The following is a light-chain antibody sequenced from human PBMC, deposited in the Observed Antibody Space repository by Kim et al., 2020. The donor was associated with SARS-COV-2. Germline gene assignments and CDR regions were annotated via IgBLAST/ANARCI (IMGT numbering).Light chain of an antibody. CDR2: EDN. V-gene: IGLV6-57*03. J-gene: IGLJ3*02. Sequence: KTVTISCTRGRGSIASNYVQWYQQRPGSAPTTVIYEDNQRPSGVPDRFSGSIDSSSNSASLTISGLKTEDEADYYCQSYDSSNPWVFGGGTQLTVL. CDR3: QSYDSSNPWV. CDR1: RGSIASNY.